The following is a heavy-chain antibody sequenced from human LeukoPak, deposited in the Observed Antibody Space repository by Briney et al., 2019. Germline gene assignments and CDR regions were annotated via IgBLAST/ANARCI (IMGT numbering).Heavy chain of an antibody. CDR1: GGSISSSSSY. Sequence: SETLSLTCSVSGGSISSSSSYWGWIRQPPGKGLEWIGSIYYSGSSFDNPALKSRVTISVDTSKNQFSLKLSSVTAADTAVYYCARGGKGPVSYYYYMDVWGKGTTVTVSS. D-gene: IGHD1-14*01. CDR3: ARGGKGPVSYYYYMDV. V-gene: IGHV4-39*07. J-gene: IGHJ6*03. CDR2: IYYSGSS.